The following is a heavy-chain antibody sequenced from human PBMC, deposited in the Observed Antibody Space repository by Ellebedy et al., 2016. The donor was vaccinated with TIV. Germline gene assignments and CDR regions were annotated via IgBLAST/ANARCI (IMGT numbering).Heavy chain of an antibody. V-gene: IGHV4-39*01. J-gene: IGHJ3*02. CDR3: ARHVSLSDAFDI. Sequence: MPSETLSLTCTVSGDSISSNSHYWGWIRQPPGKGLEWIGSIYFSGSTHYNPSLESRVTISIDTPRNDFSLRLTSVTAADTAVYYCARHVSLSDAFDIWGQGTMAAVSS. CDR2: IYFSGST. CDR1: GDSISSNSHY.